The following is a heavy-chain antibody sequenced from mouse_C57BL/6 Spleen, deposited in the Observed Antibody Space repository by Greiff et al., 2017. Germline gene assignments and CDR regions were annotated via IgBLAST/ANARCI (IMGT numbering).Heavy chain of an antibody. V-gene: IGHV7-3*01. D-gene: IGHD4-1*01. CDR2: IRNKANGYTT. CDR3: ARYGLGLAMGC. J-gene: IGHJ4*01. CDR1: GFTFTDYY. Sequence: EVMLVESGGGLVQPGGSLSLSCAASGFTFTDYYMSWVRQPPGKALEWLGFIRNKANGYTTEYSASVKGRFTISRDNSQSILYLQMNARRAEDSATYYCARYGLGLAMGCWGQGASVTVSS.